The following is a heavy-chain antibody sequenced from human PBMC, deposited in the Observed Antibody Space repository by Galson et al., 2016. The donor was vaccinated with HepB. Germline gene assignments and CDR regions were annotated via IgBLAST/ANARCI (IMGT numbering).Heavy chain of an antibody. D-gene: IGHD6-19*01. V-gene: IGHV3-33*06. CDR2: IWFDGNNK. Sequence: SLRLSCAASGFIFSGYGMHWVRQAPGKGLEWVAVIWFDGNNKYYADSVKGRFTISRDNSKNMLYLQMNSLRAEDTAVYYCAKGLKAPGYYYYIDVWGEGTTVTVSS. CDR3: AKGLKAPGYYYYIDV. J-gene: IGHJ6*03. CDR1: GFIFSGYG.